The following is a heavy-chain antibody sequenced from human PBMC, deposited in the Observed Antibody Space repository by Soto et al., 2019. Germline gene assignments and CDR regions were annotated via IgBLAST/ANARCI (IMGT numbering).Heavy chain of an antibody. J-gene: IGHJ4*02. CDR3: AKDPAYSSGWYFNY. CDR1: GFTFGSYG. D-gene: IGHD6-19*01. Sequence: LGLSSAASGFTFGSYGRHWVRQAPGKGKEGGEVIAYDGSNKYYANSEKGRLTISRDNSKNTLYLQRNSLRAEDTAGYDCAKDPAYSSGWYFNYWGQGTLATVS. V-gene: IGHV3-30*18. CDR2: IAYDGSNK.